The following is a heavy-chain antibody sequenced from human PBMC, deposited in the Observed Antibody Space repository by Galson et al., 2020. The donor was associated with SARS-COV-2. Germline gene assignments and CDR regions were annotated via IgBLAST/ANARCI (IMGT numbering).Heavy chain of an antibody. J-gene: IGHJ6*03. V-gene: IGHV3-43*02. CDR3: ARGRGYYYMDV. CDR1: GFTFDDYA. CDR2: ISGDGGST. D-gene: IGHD3-10*01. Sequence: GGSLRLSCAASGFTFDDYAMHWVRQATGKGLAWVSLISGDGGSTYYADSVKGRFTISRNNSKNSLYLRMNSLRTEDTALYYCARGRGYYYMDVWGRGTTVTVSS.